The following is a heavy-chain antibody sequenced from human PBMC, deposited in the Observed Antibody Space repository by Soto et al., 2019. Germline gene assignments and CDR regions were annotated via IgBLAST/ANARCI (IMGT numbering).Heavy chain of an antibody. CDR3: ARRSESVWDLLCV. D-gene: IGHD1-26*01. V-gene: IGHV4-34*01. Sequence: PSDTLSLACASYGGPLSGYVGSWIRQPPGKGLEWIGEIHRSGSTNYSPSLKSRVTISADTSNSQFSLKLTSVTAADTAVYSCARRSESVWDLLCVWGQGTPVTVSS. CDR1: GGPLSGYV. J-gene: IGHJ6*02. CDR2: IHRSGST.